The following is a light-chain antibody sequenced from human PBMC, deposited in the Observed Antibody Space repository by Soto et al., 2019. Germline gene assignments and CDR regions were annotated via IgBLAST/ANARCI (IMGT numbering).Light chain of an antibody. CDR3: QQYNNWPPWT. CDR1: QSVSSSY. Sequence: EIVMTQSPATLSVSPGERATLSCRTSQSVSSSYLAWYQQKPGQAPRLLIYGAPSRATGIPARFSGSGSGTDFTLTISSLQSEDFAVYYCQQYNNWPPWTFGQGTKVDIK. V-gene: IGKV3-15*01. CDR2: GAP. J-gene: IGKJ1*01.